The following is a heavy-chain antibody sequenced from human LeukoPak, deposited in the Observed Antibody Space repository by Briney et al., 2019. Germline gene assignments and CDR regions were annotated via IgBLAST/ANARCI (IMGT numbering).Heavy chain of an antibody. CDR1: GYTFTGYY. J-gene: IGHJ6*03. CDR3: ARARKVVTPRQSYYMDV. Sequence: GASVKVSCKASGYTFTGYYMHWVRQAPGQGLEWMGWINPNSGGTNYAQKFQGRVTMTRDTSISTAYMELSSLRSEDTAVYYCARARKVVTPRQSYYMDVWGKGTTVTVSS. D-gene: IGHD4-23*01. CDR2: INPNSGGT. V-gene: IGHV1-2*02.